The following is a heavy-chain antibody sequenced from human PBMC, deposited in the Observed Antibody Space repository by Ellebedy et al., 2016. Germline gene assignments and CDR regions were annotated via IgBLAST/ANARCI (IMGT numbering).Heavy chain of an antibody. CDR3: AREFTTVTTLNWFDP. V-gene: IGHV3-48*02. CDR2: ISSSSSTI. Sequence: GESLKISXAASGFTFSSYSMNWVRQAPGKGLEWVSYISSSSSTIYYADSVKGRFTISRDNAKNSLYLQMNSLRDEDTAVYYCAREFTTVTTLNWFDPWGQGTLVTVSS. CDR1: GFTFSSYS. D-gene: IGHD4-17*01. J-gene: IGHJ5*02.